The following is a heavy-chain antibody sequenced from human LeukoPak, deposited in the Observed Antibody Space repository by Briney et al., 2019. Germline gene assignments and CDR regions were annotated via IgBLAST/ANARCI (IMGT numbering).Heavy chain of an antibody. V-gene: IGHV4-59*01. CDR2: FYYTGTT. CDR1: GDSTNTYF. J-gene: IGHJ4*02. D-gene: IGHD4-17*01. Sequence: SETLSLTCTISGDSTNTYFWSWIRQPPGKGLEWIGYFYYTGTTNYNPSLKSRVTISVDTSKNQFSLKVNSVTAADTGVYYCASKPTDHGELRFDYWGQGTLVTVSS. CDR3: ASKPTDHGELRFDY.